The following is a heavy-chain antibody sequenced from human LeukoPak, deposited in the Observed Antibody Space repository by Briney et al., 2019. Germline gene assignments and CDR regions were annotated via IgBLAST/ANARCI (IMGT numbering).Heavy chain of an antibody. CDR2: IYPGDSDT. D-gene: IGHD6-19*01. CDR3: ARQASPQWLNYYYGMDV. CDR1: GYSFTSYW. J-gene: IGHJ6*02. V-gene: IGHV5-51*01. Sequence: GESLKISCKGSGYSFTSYWIGWVRQMPGKGLEWMGIIYPGDSDTRYSPSFQGQVTISADKSISTAYLQWSSLKASDTAMYYCARQASPQWLNYYYGMDVWGQGTTVTVSS.